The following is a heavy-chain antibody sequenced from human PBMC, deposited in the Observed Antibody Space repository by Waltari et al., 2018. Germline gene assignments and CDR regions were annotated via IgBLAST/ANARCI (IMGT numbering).Heavy chain of an antibody. CDR3: ARDKQQLVQGSDY. CDR1: GFPVGNNYM. V-gene: IGHV4-4*02. Sequence: VQLVESGGGLIQPGGSLRLSCAVSGFPVGNNYMSWVRQAPGKGPEWIGEIYHSGSTNYNPSLKSRVTISVDKSKNQFSLKLSSVTAADTAVYYCARDKQQLVQGSDYWGQGTLVTVSS. D-gene: IGHD6-13*01. J-gene: IGHJ4*02. CDR2: IYHSGST.